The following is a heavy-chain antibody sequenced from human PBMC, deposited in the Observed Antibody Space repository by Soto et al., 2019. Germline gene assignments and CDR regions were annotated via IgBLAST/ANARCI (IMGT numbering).Heavy chain of an antibody. CDR3: ARVGRITFGGVIASMDV. CDR2: IIPIFGTA. J-gene: IGHJ6*02. V-gene: IGHV1-69*13. CDR1: GGTFSSYA. Sequence: GASVKVSCKASGGTFSSYAISWVRQAPGQGLEWMGGIIPIFGTANYAQKFQGRVTITADESTSTAYMELSSLRSEDTAVYYCARVGRITFGGVIASMDVWGQGTTVTVSS. D-gene: IGHD3-16*02.